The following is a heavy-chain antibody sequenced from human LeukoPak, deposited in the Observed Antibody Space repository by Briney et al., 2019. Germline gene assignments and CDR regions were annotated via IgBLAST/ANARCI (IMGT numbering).Heavy chain of an antibody. CDR2: ISGSGGST. CDR1: GFTFNFYA. CDR3: ATGPQSAAAGILDY. J-gene: IGHJ4*02. Sequence: GGSLRLSCAASGFTFNFYAMSWVRQAPGKGLEWVSIISGSGGSTYYADSVKGRFTISRDNSKSTLYLQMNSLRDEDTAVYYCATGPQSAAAGILDYWGQGTLVTVSS. D-gene: IGHD6-13*01. V-gene: IGHV3-23*01.